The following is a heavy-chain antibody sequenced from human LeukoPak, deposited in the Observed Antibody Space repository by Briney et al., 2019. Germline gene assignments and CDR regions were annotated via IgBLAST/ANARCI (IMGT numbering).Heavy chain of an antibody. D-gene: IGHD3-3*01. CDR3: ARGIFGAPNWFDP. V-gene: IGHV4-59*01. CDR2: IYYSGST. J-gene: IGHJ5*02. Sequence: SETLSLTCTVSGGSISSYYWSWIRQPPGKGLEWIGYIYYSGSTNYNPSLKSRVTISVDTSKNQFSLKLGSVTAADTAVYYCARGIFGAPNWFDPWGQGTLVTVSS. CDR1: GGSISSYY.